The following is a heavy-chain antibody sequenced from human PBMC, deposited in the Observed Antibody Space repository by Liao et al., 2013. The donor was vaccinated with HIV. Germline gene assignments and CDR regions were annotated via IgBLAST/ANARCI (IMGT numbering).Heavy chain of an antibody. CDR1: GGSISTGSYH. Sequence: QVQLQESGPGLVKPSQTLSLTCSVSGGSISTGSYHWSWIRQPAGKGLEWIGYIYYSESTNYNPSLKSRVTISVDTSKNQFSLKLSSVTAADTAVYYCARGRAYDFGSGSVPTFDYWGQGTLVTVPS. V-gene: IGHV4-61*10. CDR2: IYYSEST. CDR3: ARGRAYDFGSGSVPTFDY. J-gene: IGHJ4*02. D-gene: IGHD3-3*01.